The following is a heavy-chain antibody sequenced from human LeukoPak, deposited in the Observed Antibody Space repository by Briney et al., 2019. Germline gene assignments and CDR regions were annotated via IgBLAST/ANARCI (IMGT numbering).Heavy chain of an antibody. V-gene: IGHV4-59*01. CDR1: GGSINNYY. J-gene: IGHJ4*02. CDR2: IYYRGST. Sequence: PSETLSLTCTVSGGSINNYYWSWIRQPPGKGLEWIGYIYYRGSTNYNPSLKSRVTFSVDTSKNQFSLKLNSVTAADTAVYYCARGGDYGDLRYFDHWGQGTLVTVSS. CDR3: ARGGDYGDLRYFDH. D-gene: IGHD4-17*01.